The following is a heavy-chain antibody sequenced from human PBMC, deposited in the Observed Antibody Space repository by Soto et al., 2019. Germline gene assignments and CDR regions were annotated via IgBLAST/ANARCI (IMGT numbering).Heavy chain of an antibody. V-gene: IGHV1-18*01. CDR1: GYTFTSYG. J-gene: IGHJ4*02. D-gene: IGHD5-18*01. CDR2: ISAYNGNT. Sequence: GASVKVSCKASGYTFTSYGISWVRQAPGQGLEWMGWISAYNGNTNYAQKLQGRVTMTTDTSTSTAYMELRSLRSDDTAVYYCARAPATQLWLDLNPKFDYWGQGTLVTVSS. CDR3: ARAPATQLWLDLNPKFDY.